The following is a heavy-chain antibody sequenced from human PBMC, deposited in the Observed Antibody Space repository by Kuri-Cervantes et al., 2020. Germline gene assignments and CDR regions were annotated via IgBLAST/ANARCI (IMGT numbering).Heavy chain of an antibody. CDR1: GGSISSGDYY. CDR2: IYYSGST. D-gene: IGHD3-10*01. J-gene: IGHJ4*02. Sequence: SETLSLTCTVSGGSISSGDYYWSWIRQPPGKGLEWIGYIYYSGSTYYNPSLKSRVTISVDTSKSQFSLKLSSVTAADTATYYCARMLYGSGSYFFDYWGQGTLVTVSS. CDR3: ARMLYGSGSYFFDY. V-gene: IGHV4-30-4*08.